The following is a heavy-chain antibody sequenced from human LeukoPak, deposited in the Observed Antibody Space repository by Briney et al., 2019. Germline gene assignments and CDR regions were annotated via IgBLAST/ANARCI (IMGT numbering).Heavy chain of an antibody. CDR2: ISPSGGGT. CDR3: VRDIAWGAFEQ. V-gene: IGHV3-23*01. Sequence: GGSLRLSCAASGFTFRIHGMNWDRQAPGKVLEWVSGISPSGGGTYYADSVKGRFSISRDDSKNTLSLQMNSLRVEDTALYYCVRDIAWGAFEQWGQGTQVTVSS. J-gene: IGHJ4*02. D-gene: IGHD7-27*01. CDR1: GFTFRIHG.